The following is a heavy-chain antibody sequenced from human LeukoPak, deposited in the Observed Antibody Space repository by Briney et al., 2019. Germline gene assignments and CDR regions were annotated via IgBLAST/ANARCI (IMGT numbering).Heavy chain of an antibody. CDR1: GFTFSSYA. V-gene: IGHV3-23*01. Sequence: GGSLRLSCAAFGFTFSSYAMSWVRQAPGKGLEWVSAISGSGGSTYYADSVKGRFTISRDNSKNTLYLQMNSLRAEDTAVYYCAKLHSGSYYFDYWGQGTLVTVSS. J-gene: IGHJ4*02. CDR3: AKLHSGSYYFDY. CDR2: ISGSGGST. D-gene: IGHD6-19*01.